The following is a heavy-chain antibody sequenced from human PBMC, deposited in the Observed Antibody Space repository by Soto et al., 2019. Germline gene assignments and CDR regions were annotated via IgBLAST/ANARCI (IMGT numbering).Heavy chain of an antibody. CDR2: ISSSSSTI. J-gene: IGHJ4*02. CDR3: ARDRSSWYGIDY. V-gene: IGHV3-48*04. Sequence: GASLRLSYAASGFTFSSSSMNWVRQDPGKGLEWVSYISSSSSTIYYADSAKGRFTISRDNAKNSLYLQMNSLRAEDTSVYYCARDRSSWYGIDYWGQGTLVTVSS. CDR1: GFTFSSSS. D-gene: IGHD6-13*01.